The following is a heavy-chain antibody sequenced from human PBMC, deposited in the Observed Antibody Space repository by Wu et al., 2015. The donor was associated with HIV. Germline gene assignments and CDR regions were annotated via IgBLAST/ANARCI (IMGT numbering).Heavy chain of an antibody. J-gene: IGHJ4*02. CDR2: IIPIFGTA. Sequence: QVQLVQSGAEVKKPGSSVKVSCKASGGTFSSYAISWVRQAPGQGLEWMGGIIPIFGTANYAQKFQGRVTITADESTSTAYMELSSLRSEDTAVYYCARGKTYCGGDCYYEYYFDYWGQGTLVTVSS. D-gene: IGHD2-21*01. CDR1: GGTFSSYA. V-gene: IGHV1-69*12. CDR3: ARGKTYCGGDCYYEYYFDY.